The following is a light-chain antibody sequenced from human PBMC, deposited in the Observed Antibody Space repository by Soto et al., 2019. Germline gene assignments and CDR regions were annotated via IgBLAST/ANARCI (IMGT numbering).Light chain of an antibody. CDR2: GAS. CDR1: QNVGSN. Sequence: MVMTQSPATLSVSPGERSTLSCRASQNVGSNLAWYQQKPGQAPRLLIHGASSRATGIPAWFSGSGSGTEFTLTISSLQSEDFAVYYCQQYSNWPRTFGQGTKVDIK. J-gene: IGKJ1*01. CDR3: QQYSNWPRT. V-gene: IGKV3-15*01.